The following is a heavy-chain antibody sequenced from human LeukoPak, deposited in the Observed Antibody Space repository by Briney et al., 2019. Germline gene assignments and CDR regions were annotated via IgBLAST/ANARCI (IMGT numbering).Heavy chain of an antibody. Sequence: PGGSLRLSCAASGFTFSSYTMNWVRQTPGKGLEWVSSISSSSTYIYYADSVKGRFTISRDNAKNSLYLQMNSLRAEVTAVYYCVRIPNSANFPIWFDPWGQGTLVTVSS. CDR3: VRIPNSANFPIWFDP. V-gene: IGHV3-21*01. J-gene: IGHJ5*02. D-gene: IGHD2/OR15-2a*01. CDR1: GFTFSSYT. CDR2: ISSSSTYI.